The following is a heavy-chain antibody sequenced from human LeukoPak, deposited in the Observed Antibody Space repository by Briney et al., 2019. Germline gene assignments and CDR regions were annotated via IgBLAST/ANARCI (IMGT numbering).Heavy chain of an antibody. CDR1: GFTFSSYA. D-gene: IGHD4-17*01. J-gene: IGHJ4*02. CDR3: ARDDTVTAGY. Sequence: GRSLRLSCAASGFTFSSYAMNWVRQAPGKGLEWVAVIWYDGSNKYYADSVKGRFTISRDNSKNTLYLQMNSLRAEDTAVYYCARDDTVTAGYWGQGTLVTVSS. V-gene: IGHV3-33*08. CDR2: IWYDGSNK.